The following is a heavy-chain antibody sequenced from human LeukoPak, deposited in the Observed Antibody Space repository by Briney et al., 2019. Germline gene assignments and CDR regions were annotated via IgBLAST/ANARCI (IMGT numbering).Heavy chain of an antibody. J-gene: IGHJ4*02. V-gene: IGHV4-59*01. CDR1: GGSISSYY. CDR3: ARDIGGEFDY. Sequence: SETLSLTCTVSGGSISSYYWSWIRQPPGKGLEWIGYIYYSGSTNYNPSLKSRVTISVDTSKNQFSLELSSVTAADTAVYYCARDIGGEFDYWGQGTLVTVSS. CDR2: IYYSGST. D-gene: IGHD4-23*01.